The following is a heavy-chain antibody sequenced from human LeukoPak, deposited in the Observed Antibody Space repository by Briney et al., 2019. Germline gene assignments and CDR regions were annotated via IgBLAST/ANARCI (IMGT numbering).Heavy chain of an antibody. CDR2: INPSGGST. D-gene: IGHD3-22*01. CDR3: ARDTYYYDSSGYYVPLYYFDY. J-gene: IGHJ4*02. Sequence: ASVKVSCKASGYTFTSYYMHWVRQAPGQGLEWMGIINPSGGSTSYAQKFQGRVTMTRETSTSTVYMELSSLRSEDTAVYYCARDTYYYDSSGYYVPLYYFDYWGQGTLVTVSS. V-gene: IGHV1-46*01. CDR1: GYTFTSYY.